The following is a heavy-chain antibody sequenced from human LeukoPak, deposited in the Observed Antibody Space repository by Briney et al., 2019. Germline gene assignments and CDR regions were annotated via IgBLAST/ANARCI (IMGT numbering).Heavy chain of an antibody. Sequence: GASLKVSCKASGVTFSSYAISWVGQAPGHRREWMGRIIPIFGIADYAQKFQGRVTITADKSTSTAYMELSSLRSEDTAVYYCARGLGGGLYWFDYWGQGTLVTVSS. V-gene: IGHV1-69*04. CDR3: ARGLGGGLYWFDY. J-gene: IGHJ4*02. D-gene: IGHD2-8*02. CDR2: IIPIFGIA. CDR1: GVTFSSYA.